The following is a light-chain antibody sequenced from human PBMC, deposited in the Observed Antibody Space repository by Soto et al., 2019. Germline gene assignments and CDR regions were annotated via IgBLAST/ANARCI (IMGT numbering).Light chain of an antibody. V-gene: IGKV3-20*01. Sequence: ETVLTQSPGTLSLSPGERATLSCRASQSVTSRYLAWYQQKPGQAPRLLIYCASNRATGIPDRFSGSGSGTELTLTISRLEPEDCAVYYCQQYITSPPMYTFGQGTKLEIK. CDR1: QSVTSRY. J-gene: IGKJ2*01. CDR3: QQYITSPPMYT. CDR2: CAS.